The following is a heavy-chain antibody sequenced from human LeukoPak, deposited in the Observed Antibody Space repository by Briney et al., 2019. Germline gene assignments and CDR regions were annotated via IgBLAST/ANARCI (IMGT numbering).Heavy chain of an antibody. V-gene: IGHV3-48*03. CDR2: ISSSGSTI. CDR1: GFTFSSYE. Sequence: PGGSLRLSCAASGFTFSSYEMNWVRQAPGKGLEWVSYISSSGSTIYYADSVKGRFTISRDNAKNSLFLQMNSLRAEDTAVYYCAKEPLLIAARPYYFDYWGQGTLVTVSS. D-gene: IGHD6-6*01. CDR3: AKEPLLIAARPYYFDY. J-gene: IGHJ4*02.